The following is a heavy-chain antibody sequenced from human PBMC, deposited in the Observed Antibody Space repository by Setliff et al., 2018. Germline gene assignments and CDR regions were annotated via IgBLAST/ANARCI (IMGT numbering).Heavy chain of an antibody. CDR3: ARTTGSTHNWLDP. CDR2: IFYSGSS. Sequence: SETLSLTCTVSGVSIRSYYWSWIRQPPGKGLEWIGYIFYSGSSNYNPSLQSRVSISVDTSKNQLSLKLDSLTAADTAVYFCARTTGSTHNWLDPWGPGTLVTVSS. CDR1: GVSIRSYY. J-gene: IGHJ5*02. D-gene: IGHD1-1*01. V-gene: IGHV4-59*01.